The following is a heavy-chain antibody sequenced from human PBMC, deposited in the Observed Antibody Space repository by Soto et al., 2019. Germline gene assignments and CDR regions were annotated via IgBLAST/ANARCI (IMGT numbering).Heavy chain of an antibody. J-gene: IGHJ4*02. Sequence: TSETLSLTCTVSGGSIRSYYCSWIRQSPGKGLEWIGYIYYGGSTDYNPSLKSRVSFSLDTSKNQFSLKPTSVTAADTAVYYCARTEYGDLYYFDYWGQGTLVTVSS. CDR2: IYYGGST. CDR1: GGSIRSYY. V-gene: IGHV4-59*01. D-gene: IGHD2-21*02. CDR3: ARTEYGDLYYFDY.